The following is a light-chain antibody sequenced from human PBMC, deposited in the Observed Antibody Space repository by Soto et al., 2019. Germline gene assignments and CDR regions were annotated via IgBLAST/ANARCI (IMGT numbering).Light chain of an antibody. J-gene: IGKJ4*01. CDR3: QQYVSYPLI. CDR1: QSINNW. V-gene: IGKV1-5*01. Sequence: DVQMTQSPSSLSASVGDRVTITCRASQSINNWLAWYQQKPGKAPKFLIYDASTLETGVPSRFSGSASGTEFTLTISGLQLENVASYSAQQYVSYPLILGGGPREELK. CDR2: DAS.